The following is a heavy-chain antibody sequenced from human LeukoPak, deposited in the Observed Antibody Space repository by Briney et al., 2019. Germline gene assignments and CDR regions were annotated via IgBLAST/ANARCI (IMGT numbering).Heavy chain of an antibody. CDR3: ARGTELERFDY. D-gene: IGHD1-1*01. Sequence: SVKVSCKASGGIFSNYAISWVRQAPGQGLERMGGIIPIFGTANYAQKFQGRVTITTDESTGTAYMELSSLRSEDTAVYYCARGTELERFDYWGQGILVTVSS. V-gene: IGHV1-69*05. CDR2: IIPIFGTA. J-gene: IGHJ4*02. CDR1: GGIFSNYA.